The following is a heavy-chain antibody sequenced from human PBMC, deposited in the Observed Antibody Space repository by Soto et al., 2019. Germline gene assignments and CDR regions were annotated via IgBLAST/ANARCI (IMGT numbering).Heavy chain of an antibody. CDR2: INPNSGGT. Sequence: ASVKVSCKASGYTFTGYYMHWVRQAPGQGLEWMGWINPNSGGTNYAQKFQGWVTMTRDTSISTAYMELSRLRSDDTAVYYCARDYGIRRPGAFDIWGQGTMVTVSS. V-gene: IGHV1-2*04. CDR1: GYTFTGYY. D-gene: IGHD3-9*01. CDR3: ARDYGIRRPGAFDI. J-gene: IGHJ3*02.